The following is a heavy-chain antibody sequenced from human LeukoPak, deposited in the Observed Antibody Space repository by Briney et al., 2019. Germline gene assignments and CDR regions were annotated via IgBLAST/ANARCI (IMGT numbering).Heavy chain of an antibody. CDR1: GYTLTELS. V-gene: IGHV1-24*01. Sequence: ASVKVSCKVSGYTLTELSMHWVRQAPGKGLEGMGGFDPEDGEKIYAQKFKGRVTMTEDTSTDTAYMELSSLRSEDTAVYYCATSKGLEMATIGHFDYWGQGTLVTVSS. D-gene: IGHD5-24*01. CDR2: FDPEDGEK. CDR3: ATSKGLEMATIGHFDY. J-gene: IGHJ4*02.